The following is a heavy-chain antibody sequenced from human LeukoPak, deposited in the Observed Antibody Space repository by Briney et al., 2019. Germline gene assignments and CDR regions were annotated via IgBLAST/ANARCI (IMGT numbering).Heavy chain of an antibody. J-gene: IGHJ4*02. CDR1: GGSISSGGYY. CDR3: AILFRGRIAVTGNY. Sequence: SQTLSLTCTVSGGSISSGGYYWSWIRQHPGKGLEWIGYIYYSGSTYYNPSLKSRVTISVDTSKNQFSLKLSSVTAADTAVYYCAILFRGRIAVTGNYWGQGTLVTVSS. D-gene: IGHD6-19*01. V-gene: IGHV4-31*03. CDR2: IYYSGST.